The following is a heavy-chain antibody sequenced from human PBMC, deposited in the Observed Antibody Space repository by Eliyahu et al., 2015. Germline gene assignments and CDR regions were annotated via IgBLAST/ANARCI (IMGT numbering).Heavy chain of an antibody. D-gene: IGHD2-2*01. Sequence: QVQLVQSGAEVKKPGSSVKVSCKASGGTFSSYAISWVRQAPGQGLEWMGGIIPIFGTANYAQKFQGRVTITADESTSTAYMELSSLRSEDTAVYYCASAHCSSTSCSAADAFDIWGQGTMVTVSS. CDR1: GGTFSSYA. CDR3: ASAHCSSTSCSAADAFDI. V-gene: IGHV1-69*01. J-gene: IGHJ3*02. CDR2: IIPIFGTA.